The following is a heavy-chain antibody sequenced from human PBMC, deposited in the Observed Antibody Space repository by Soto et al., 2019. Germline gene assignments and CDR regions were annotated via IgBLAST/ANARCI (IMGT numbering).Heavy chain of an antibody. J-gene: IGHJ4*02. D-gene: IGHD6-13*01. V-gene: IGHV3-23*01. CDR3: AKGRKKIAAGSYYFDY. CDR1: GFTFSSYA. CDR2: ISGSGGST. Sequence: GGSLRLSCAASGFTFSSYAMSWVRQAPGKGLEWVSAISGSGGSTYYADSVKGRFTISRDNSKNTLYLQMNSLRAEDTAVYYCAKGRKKIAAGSYYFDYWGQGTLVTVSS.